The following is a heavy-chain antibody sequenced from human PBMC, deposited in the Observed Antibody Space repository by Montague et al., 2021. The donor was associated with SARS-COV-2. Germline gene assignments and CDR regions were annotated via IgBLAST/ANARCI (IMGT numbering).Heavy chain of an antibody. CDR3: AGKSITMDQGVIMGAFDI. V-gene: IGHV4-39*07. D-gene: IGHD3-10*01. J-gene: IGHJ3*02. CDR2: IYYSGSS. CDR1: GGSISSSCYY. Sequence: SETLSLTCTVSGGSISSSCYYWGRNRHPPGQGLVWIGSIYYSGSSYYYPSLKSPVTISADTSKNQFSLKLISVTAADTAVYYCAGKSITMDQGVIMGAFDIWGQGTMVTVSS.